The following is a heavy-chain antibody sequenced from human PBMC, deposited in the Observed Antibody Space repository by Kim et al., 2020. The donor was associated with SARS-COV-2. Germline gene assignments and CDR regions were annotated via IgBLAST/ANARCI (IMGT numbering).Heavy chain of an antibody. J-gene: IGHJ6*02. CDR3: ATAIAAAAQPIDYGMVD. CDR2: ISGSGGST. V-gene: IGHV3-23*01. D-gene: IGHD6-13*01. Sequence: GGSLRLSCAASGFTSSSYAMSWVRQAPGKGLEWVSAISGSGGSTYYADSVKGRFTIPRVNSKNTLYLQMNSLRAEDTAGYYCATAIAAAAQPIDYGMVDWGQGATFTVSS. CDR1: GFTSSSYA.